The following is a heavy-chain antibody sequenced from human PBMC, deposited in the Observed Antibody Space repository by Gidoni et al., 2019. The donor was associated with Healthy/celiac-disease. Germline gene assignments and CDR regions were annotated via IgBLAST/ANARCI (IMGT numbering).Heavy chain of an antibody. V-gene: IGHV1-46*03. Sequence: QVQLVKSGAEVKKPGASVKGSCKASGYNFTSYHLHWVRQAPGQGLAWMGIINPSGGSTSYAQKFQGRVTMTRDTSTSTVYMELSSLRSDDTAVYYCAREYSSSSCFDYWGQGTLVTVSS. D-gene: IGHD6-6*01. CDR3: AREYSSSSCFDY. CDR1: GYNFTSYH. CDR2: INPSGGST. J-gene: IGHJ4*02.